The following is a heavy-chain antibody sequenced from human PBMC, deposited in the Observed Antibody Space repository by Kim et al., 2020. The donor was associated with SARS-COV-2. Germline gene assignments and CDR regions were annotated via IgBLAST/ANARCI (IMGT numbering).Heavy chain of an antibody. Sequence: GGSLRLSCAASGFTFSSYGMHWVRQAPGKGLEWVVVISYDGSNKYYADSVKGRFTISRDNSKNTLYLQMNSLRAEDTAVYYCARDQSSGIRNNWFDPWG. V-gene: IGHV3-33*05. CDR3: ARDQSSGIRNNWFDP. CDR2: ISYDGSNK. CDR1: GFTFSSYG. D-gene: IGHD3-10*01. J-gene: IGHJ5*02.